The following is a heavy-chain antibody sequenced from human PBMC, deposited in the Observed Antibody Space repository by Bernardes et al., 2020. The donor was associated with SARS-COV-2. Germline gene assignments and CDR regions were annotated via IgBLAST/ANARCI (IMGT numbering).Heavy chain of an antibody. Sequence: ASVKVSCKASGYTFTGYYMHWVRQAPGQGLEWMGWINPNSGGTNYAQKFQGRVTMTRDTSISTAYMELSRLRSDDTAVYYCARDRTYGDIYYYYMDVWGKGTTVTVSS. CDR1: GYTFTGYY. CDR3: ARDRTYGDIYYYYMDV. D-gene: IGHD2-15*01. V-gene: IGHV1-2*02. CDR2: INPNSGGT. J-gene: IGHJ6*03.